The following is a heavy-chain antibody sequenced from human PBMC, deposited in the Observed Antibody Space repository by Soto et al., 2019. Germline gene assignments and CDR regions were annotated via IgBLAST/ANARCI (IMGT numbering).Heavy chain of an antibody. CDR3: ARDKITEILDY. CDR2: IIPIFGTA. D-gene: IGHD1-20*01. CDR1: IGTFSSRA. Sequence: VSYFDSIGTFSSRAFTLLPQAPGQGLEWMGGIIPIFGTANYAQKFQGRVTITADKSASTAYMELSSLRSEDKAVYYCARDKITEILDYWGQGTLVTVSS. J-gene: IGHJ4*02. V-gene: IGHV1-69*06.